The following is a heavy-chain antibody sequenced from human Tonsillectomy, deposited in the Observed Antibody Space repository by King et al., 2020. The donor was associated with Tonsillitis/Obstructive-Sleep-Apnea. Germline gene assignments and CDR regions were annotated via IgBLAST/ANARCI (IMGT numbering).Heavy chain of an antibody. CDR1: GGSFSGYY. CDR3: ASVLAARPRSATGYYMDV. J-gene: IGHJ6*03. Sequence: VQLQQWGSGLLKPSETLSLTCAVYGGSFSGYYWSWIRQPPGKGLEWIGEINHSGSTNYNPSLKSRVTISVDTSKNQFSLKLSSVTAADTAVYYCASVLAARPRSATGYYMDVWGKGTTVTVSS. V-gene: IGHV4-34*01. D-gene: IGHD6-6*01. CDR2: INHSGST.